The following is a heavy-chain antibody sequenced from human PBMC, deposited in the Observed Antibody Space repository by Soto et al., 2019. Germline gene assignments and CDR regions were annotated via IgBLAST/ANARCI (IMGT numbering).Heavy chain of an antibody. D-gene: IGHD3-16*02. Sequence: PSETLSLTCTVSGASVSSGSYGWSWIRQPPGKELEWLGSINYSGTTYYNPSLKSRVTISADTSKNQFSLRSTSVTAADTAVYYCVRHADRGDFSRAFDVWGQGTMVTVSS. CDR2: INYSGTT. CDR1: GASVSSGSYG. J-gene: IGHJ3*01. CDR3: VRHADRGDFSRAFDV. V-gene: IGHV4-39*01.